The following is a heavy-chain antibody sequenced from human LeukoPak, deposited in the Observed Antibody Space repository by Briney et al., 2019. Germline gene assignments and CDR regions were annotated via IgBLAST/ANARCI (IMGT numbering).Heavy chain of an antibody. Sequence: ASVTVSCKASGYTFTGYYMHWVRQAPGQGLEWMGWINPNSGGTNYAQKFQGWVTMTRDTSISTAYMELSRLRSDDTAVYYCARTRYSSGWYRTFHFDYWGQGTLVTVSS. V-gene: IGHV1-2*04. CDR2: INPNSGGT. CDR3: ARTRYSSGWYRTFHFDY. J-gene: IGHJ4*02. D-gene: IGHD6-19*01. CDR1: GYTFTGYY.